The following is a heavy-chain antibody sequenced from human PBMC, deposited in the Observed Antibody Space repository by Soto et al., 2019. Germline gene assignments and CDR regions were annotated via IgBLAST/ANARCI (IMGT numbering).Heavy chain of an antibody. CDR3: ARIGEADRGSYYYYYMDV. J-gene: IGHJ6*03. V-gene: IGHV3-21*01. CDR1: GFTFSSYS. D-gene: IGHD6-6*01. CDR2: ISSSSSYI. Sequence: GGSLRLSCAASGFTFSSYSMNWVRQAPGKGLEWVSSISSSSSYIYYADSVKGRFTISRDNAKNSLYLQMNSLRAEDTAVYYCARIGEADRGSYYYYYMDVWGKGTTVTVSS.